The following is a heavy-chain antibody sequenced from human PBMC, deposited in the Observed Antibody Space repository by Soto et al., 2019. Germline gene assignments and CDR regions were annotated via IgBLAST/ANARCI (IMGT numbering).Heavy chain of an antibody. CDR3: AHIQNYYQYDWFDP. V-gene: IGHV2-5*02. CDR1: GFSLTTRGVG. CDR2: IYWDDDK. D-gene: IGHD3-16*01. Sequence: QITLKESGPSLVKPTQTLTLTCTFSGFSLTTRGVGVGWIRQPPGKALECLALIYWDDDKRYSPSLQSRLSITKHTSKIQVVLTMTNVDPVDTATYYCAHIQNYYQYDWFDPWGQGTLVSVSS. J-gene: IGHJ5*02.